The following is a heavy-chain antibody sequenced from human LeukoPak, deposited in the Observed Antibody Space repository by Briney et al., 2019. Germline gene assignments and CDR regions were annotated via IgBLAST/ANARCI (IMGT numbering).Heavy chain of an antibody. V-gene: IGHV1-69*13. CDR3: ARELPAATESWAYYGMDV. CDR1: GYTFTSYA. D-gene: IGHD2-2*01. Sequence: SVNVSCKASGYTFTSYAMNWVRQAPGQGLEWMGGIIPIFGTANYAQKFQGRVTITANESTSTAYMELSSLRSEDTAVYYCARELPAATESWAYYGMDVWGQGTTVTVSS. J-gene: IGHJ6*02. CDR2: IIPIFGTA.